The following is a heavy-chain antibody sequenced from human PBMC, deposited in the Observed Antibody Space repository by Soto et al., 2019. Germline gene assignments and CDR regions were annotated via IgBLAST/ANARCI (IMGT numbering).Heavy chain of an antibody. V-gene: IGHV3-23*01. D-gene: IGHD1-7*01. Sequence: GGSLRLSCATSGLTFSNYAMSWVRQAPGGGLEWVSSMSGSSSTTYYADSVRGRFTISRDRSKNTLYLQMSSLRAEDTALYYCAKNQERELPRVIDFWGQGTLVTVSS. J-gene: IGHJ4*02. CDR1: GLTFSNYA. CDR3: AKNQERELPRVIDF. CDR2: MSGSSSTT.